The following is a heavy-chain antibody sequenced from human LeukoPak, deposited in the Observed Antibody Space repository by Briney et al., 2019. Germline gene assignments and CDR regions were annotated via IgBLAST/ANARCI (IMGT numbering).Heavy chain of an antibody. V-gene: IGHV4-39*07. CDR3: ARNYGDYGGFDY. Sequence: RTSETLSLTCTVSGGSISSSSYYWGWIRQPPGKGLEWIGSIYYSGSTYYNPSLKSRVTISVDTSKNQFSLKLSSVTAADTAVYYCARNYGDYGGFDYWGQGTLVTVSS. D-gene: IGHD4-17*01. J-gene: IGHJ4*02. CDR1: GGSISSSSYY. CDR2: IYYSGST.